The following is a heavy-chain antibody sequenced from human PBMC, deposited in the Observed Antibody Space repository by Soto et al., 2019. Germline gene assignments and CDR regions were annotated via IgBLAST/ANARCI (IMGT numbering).Heavy chain of an antibody. CDR3: ARAPLGGAMIHFDY. CDR2: ISSSSSYI. CDR1: GFTFSSYS. J-gene: IGHJ4*02. Sequence: EVQLVESGGGLVKPGGSLRLSCAASGFTFSSYSMNWVRQAPGKGLEWVSSISSSSSYIYYADSVKGRFTISRDNAKNPLYLQMNSLRAEDTAVYYCARAPLGGAMIHFDYWGQGTLVTVSS. V-gene: IGHV3-21*01. D-gene: IGHD3-16*01.